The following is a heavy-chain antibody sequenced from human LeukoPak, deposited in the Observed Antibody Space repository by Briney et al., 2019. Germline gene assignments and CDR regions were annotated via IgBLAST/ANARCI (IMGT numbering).Heavy chain of an antibody. CDR2: IYYSGST. CDR3: ATWGIAVAGTFDY. Sequence: GSLRLSCEVSGFTVSNNYMSWIRQPPGKGLEWIGYIYYSGSTNNNPSFKSRVAISVDTSKNQFSLKLSSVTAADTAVYYCATWGIAVAGTFDYWGQGTLVTVST. J-gene: IGHJ4*02. CDR1: GFTVSNNY. V-gene: IGHV4-59*08. D-gene: IGHD6-19*01.